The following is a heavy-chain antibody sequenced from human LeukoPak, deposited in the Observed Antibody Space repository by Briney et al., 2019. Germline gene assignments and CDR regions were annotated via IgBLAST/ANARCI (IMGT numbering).Heavy chain of an antibody. Sequence: EASVKVSCKASGYTFTSNYIHWVRQAPGQGLEWMGMIYPRDGSTSYAQKFQGRVTVTRDTSTSTVHMELSGLRSEDTAAYYCARDQEGFDYWGQGTLATVSS. J-gene: IGHJ4*02. V-gene: IGHV1-46*01. CDR1: GYTFTSNY. CDR2: IYPRDGST. CDR3: ARDQEGFDY.